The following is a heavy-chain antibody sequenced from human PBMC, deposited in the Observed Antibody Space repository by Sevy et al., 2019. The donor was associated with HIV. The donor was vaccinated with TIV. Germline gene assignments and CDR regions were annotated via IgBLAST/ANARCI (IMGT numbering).Heavy chain of an antibody. Sequence: GGSLRLSCAASGFTFSGAAMFWVRQASGKGLEWIGRIRSKANNYGTVYGASVKGRFIISRDDSKNTTYLQMNSLKIEGTAVYYCTAGDLGRFDFWGRGSLVTVSS. CDR2: IRSKANNYGT. CDR1: GFTFSGAA. V-gene: IGHV3-73*01. CDR3: TAGDLGRFDF. J-gene: IGHJ4*02. D-gene: IGHD3-16*01.